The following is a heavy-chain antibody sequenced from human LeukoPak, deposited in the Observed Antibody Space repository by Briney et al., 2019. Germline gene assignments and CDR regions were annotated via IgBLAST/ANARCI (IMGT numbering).Heavy chain of an antibody. V-gene: IGHV1-18*01. Sequence: ASVKVSCKASGYTFTSYGISWVRQAPGQGLEWMGWISAYNGNTNYAQKLQGRVTMTTDTSTSTAYMELRSLRSDDTAVYYCARDSTTVARGAFDIWGQGTMVTVSS. CDR3: ARDSTTVARGAFDI. CDR1: GYTFTSYG. CDR2: ISAYNGNT. J-gene: IGHJ3*02. D-gene: IGHD4-23*01.